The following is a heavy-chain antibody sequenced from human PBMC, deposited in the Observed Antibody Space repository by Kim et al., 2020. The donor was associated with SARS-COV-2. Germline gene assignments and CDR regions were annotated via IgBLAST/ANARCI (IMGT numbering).Heavy chain of an antibody. D-gene: IGHD6-13*01. Sequence: SNPALKSRVTISVDTSKNQFSLKLSSVTAADTAVYYCARRCFSAAGIPGLAFDIWGQGTMVTVSS. CDR3: ARRCFSAAGIPGLAFDI. J-gene: IGHJ3*02. V-gene: IGHV4-59*08.